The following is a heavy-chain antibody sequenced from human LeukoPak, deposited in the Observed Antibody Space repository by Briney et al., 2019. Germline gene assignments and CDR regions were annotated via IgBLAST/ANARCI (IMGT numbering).Heavy chain of an antibody. V-gene: IGHV4-31*03. CDR1: GDSVTSGGYL. Sequence: SETLSLTCTVSGDSVTSGGYLWTWIRQHPGKGLDWIGYISNSGTTSYNPSLRSRVSISVDTSNNQFSLRLSSVTAADTAVYYCARDVVVTSSPDAFDIRGQGTMVTVSS. CDR2: ISNSGTT. CDR3: ARDVVVTSSPDAFDI. D-gene: IGHD2-21*02. J-gene: IGHJ3*02.